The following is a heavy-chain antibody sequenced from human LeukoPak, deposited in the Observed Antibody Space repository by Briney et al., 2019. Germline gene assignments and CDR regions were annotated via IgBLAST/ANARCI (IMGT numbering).Heavy chain of an antibody. D-gene: IGHD2-15*01. J-gene: IGHJ4*02. V-gene: IGHV4-30-4*08. CDR1: GGSISSGDYY. CDR2: IYYSGST. CDR3: ARQSCSTGSCPIDY. Sequence: SQTLSLTCTVSGGSISSGDYYWSWIRQPPGKGLEWIGYIYYSGSTYYNPSLKSRVTISVDTSKNQFSLKLSSVTAADTAVYYCARQSCSTGSCPIDYWGQGTLVTVSS.